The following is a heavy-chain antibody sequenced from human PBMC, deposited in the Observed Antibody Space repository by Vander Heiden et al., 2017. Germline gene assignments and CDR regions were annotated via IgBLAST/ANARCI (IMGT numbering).Heavy chain of an antibody. J-gene: IGHJ4*02. V-gene: IGHV3-7*04. CDR1: GFTFSRYW. Sequence: EVQLVESGGGLVQPGGSLRLSCAASGFTFSRYWMSWVRQAPGNGLEWLANRKQDGREKYYVDSVKGRFTISRDNAKNSLYLQMNSLRAEDTAVYYCARGTYYDILTGYYIGYWGQGTLVTVSS. CDR3: ARGTYYDILTGYYIGY. CDR2: RKQDGREK. D-gene: IGHD3-9*01.